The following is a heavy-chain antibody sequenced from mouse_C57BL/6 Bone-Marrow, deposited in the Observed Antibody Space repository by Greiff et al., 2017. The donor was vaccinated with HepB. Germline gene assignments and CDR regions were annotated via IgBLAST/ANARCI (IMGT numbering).Heavy chain of an antibody. Sequence: VQLQQSGAELVRPGASVKLSCTASGFNIKDDYMHWVKQRPEQGLEWIGWIDPENGDTEYASKFQGKATITADTSSNTAYLQLSSLTSEDTAVHYCTLITTVVAGDWYFDVWGTGTTVTVSS. D-gene: IGHD1-1*01. CDR3: TLITTVVAGDWYFDV. CDR1: GFNIKDDY. V-gene: IGHV14-4*01. J-gene: IGHJ1*03. CDR2: IDPENGDT.